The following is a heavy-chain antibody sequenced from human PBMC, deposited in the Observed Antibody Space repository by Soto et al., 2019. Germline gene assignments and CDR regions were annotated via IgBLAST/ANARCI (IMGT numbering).Heavy chain of an antibody. CDR1: GFTFSSYG. J-gene: IGHJ4*02. Sequence: GGSLRLSCAASGFTFSSYGIHWVRQAPGKGLEWVAVISYDGSNKYYADSVKGRFTISRDNSKNTLYLQMNSLRAEDTAVYYWAKSGYSYGYGFDYWGQGTLVTVSS. D-gene: IGHD5-18*01. V-gene: IGHV3-30*18. CDR3: AKSGYSYGYGFDY. CDR2: ISYDGSNK.